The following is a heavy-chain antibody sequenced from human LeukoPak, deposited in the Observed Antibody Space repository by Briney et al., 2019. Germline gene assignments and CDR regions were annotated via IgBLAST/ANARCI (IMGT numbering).Heavy chain of an antibody. Sequence: SETLSLTCTVSGGSISSYYWSWVRQPAGKGLEWVGRIYTSGSTNYNPSLKSRVTMSVDTSKTHFSLKLSSLTAADPAVYYCARGLTVHEWLRENWFDPWGQGTLVTVSS. CDR2: IYTSGST. V-gene: IGHV4-4*07. CDR1: GGSISSYY. J-gene: IGHJ5*02. D-gene: IGHD5-12*01. CDR3: ARGLTVHEWLRENWFDP.